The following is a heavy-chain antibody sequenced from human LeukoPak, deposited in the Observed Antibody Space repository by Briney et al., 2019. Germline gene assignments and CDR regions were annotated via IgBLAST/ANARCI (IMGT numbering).Heavy chain of an antibody. Sequence: SVKVSCKASGGTFTSYAISWVRQAPGQGLEWMGGIIPIFGTANYAQKFQGRVTITADESTSTAYMELSSLRSEDTAVYYCARDYYDSSEVSLFDIWGQGTMVTVSS. CDR1: GGTFTSYA. D-gene: IGHD3-22*01. V-gene: IGHV1-69*13. CDR3: ARDYYDSSEVSLFDI. J-gene: IGHJ3*02. CDR2: IIPIFGTA.